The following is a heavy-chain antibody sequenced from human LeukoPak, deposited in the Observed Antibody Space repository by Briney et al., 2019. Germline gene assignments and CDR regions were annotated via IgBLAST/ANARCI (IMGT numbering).Heavy chain of an antibody. CDR2: ININSGGT. J-gene: IGHJ3*02. V-gene: IGHV1-2*02. Sequence: ASVKVSCKPSGYTFTGYFIHWVRQAPGQGLEWMGWININSGGTHYTQKFQGRVTMTRDTSISTAYLELSRLTSDDTAVYYCAREDEVVDAFDIWGQGTMVTVSS. CDR3: AREDEVVDAFDI. D-gene: IGHD2-2*01. CDR1: GYTFTGYF.